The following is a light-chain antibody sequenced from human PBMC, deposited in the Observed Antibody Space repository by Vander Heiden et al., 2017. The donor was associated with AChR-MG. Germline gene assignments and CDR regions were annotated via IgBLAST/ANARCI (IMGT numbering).Light chain of an antibody. CDR1: QSVSSY. J-gene: IGKJ2*01. CDR2: DAS. CDR3: QQRSNWPPGYT. V-gene: IGKV3-11*01. Sequence: VLTQSPATLSLSPGERATLSCRASQSVSSYLAWYQQKPGQAPRLLIYDASNRATGIPARFSGSGSGTDFTLTISSLEPEDFAVYYCQQRSNWPPGYTFGQGTKLEIK.